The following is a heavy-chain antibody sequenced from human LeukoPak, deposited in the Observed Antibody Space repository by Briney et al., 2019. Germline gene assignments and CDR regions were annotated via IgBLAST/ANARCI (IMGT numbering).Heavy chain of an antibody. CDR1: GFTFSSYE. J-gene: IGHJ4*02. Sequence: GGSLRLSCAASGFTFSSYEMNWVRQAPGKGLEWVSSITTSSSYIYYADSVKGRFTISRDNAKNSLYLQMNSLRAEDTAVYYCARHVVALGSDYWGQGTLVTVSS. V-gene: IGHV3-21*01. D-gene: IGHD3-22*01. CDR2: ITTSSSYI. CDR3: ARHVVALGSDY.